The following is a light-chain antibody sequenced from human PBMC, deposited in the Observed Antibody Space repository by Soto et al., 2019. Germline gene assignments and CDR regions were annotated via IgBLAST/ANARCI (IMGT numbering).Light chain of an antibody. CDR1: PSLTSSY. J-gene: IGKJ2*01. Sequence: EIVLTQSPGILSLSPGERATLSRRASPSLTSSYLAWYQKKPGQAPRLLIFGASSRATGIPDRFSGGGSGSDFTLTISRLEPEAFAVYYCQQYESAPPSYTFGQGTKLEIK. V-gene: IGKV3-20*01. CDR2: GAS. CDR3: QQYESAPPSYT.